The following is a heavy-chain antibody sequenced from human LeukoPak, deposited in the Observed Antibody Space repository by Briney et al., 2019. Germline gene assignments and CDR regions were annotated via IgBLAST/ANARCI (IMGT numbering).Heavy chain of an antibody. J-gene: IGHJ4*02. D-gene: IGHD3-3*01. V-gene: IGHV3-48*02. CDR2: ISSSSSTI. CDR3: ARDVDYDFWSGYYSGDYFDY. CDR1: GFTFSSYS. Sequence: GGSLRLSCAASGFTFSSYSMKWVRQAPGKGLEWVSYISSSSSTIYYADSVKGRFTISRDNAKNPLYLQMNSLRDEDTAVYYCARDVDYDFWSGYYSGDYFDYWGQGTLVTVSS.